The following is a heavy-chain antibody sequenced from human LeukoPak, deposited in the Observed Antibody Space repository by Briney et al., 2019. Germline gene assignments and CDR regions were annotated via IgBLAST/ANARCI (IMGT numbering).Heavy chain of an antibody. Sequence: PSQTLSLTCTVSGGSISSGGYYWSWIRQHSGKGLEWIGYIYYSGSTYYNPSLKSRVTISVDTSKNQFSLKLSSVTAADTAVYYCARVAYGSGIGWFDPWGQGTLVTVSS. CDR2: IYYSGST. J-gene: IGHJ5*02. CDR3: ARVAYGSGIGWFDP. V-gene: IGHV4-31*03. D-gene: IGHD3-10*01. CDR1: GGSISSGGYY.